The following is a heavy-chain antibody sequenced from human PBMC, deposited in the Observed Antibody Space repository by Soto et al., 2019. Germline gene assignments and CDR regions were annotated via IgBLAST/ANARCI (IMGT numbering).Heavy chain of an antibody. CDR3: AKDGGAAGNGRYYFDY. CDR1: GFTFDDYA. V-gene: IGHV3-9*01. D-gene: IGHD6-13*01. J-gene: IGHJ4*02. Sequence: GGSLRLSCAASGFTFDDYAMHWVRQAPGKGLEWVSGISWNSGSIGYADSVKGRFTISRDNAKNSLYLQMNSLRAEDTALYYCAKDGGAAGNGRYYFDYWGQGTLVTVSS. CDR2: ISWNSGSI.